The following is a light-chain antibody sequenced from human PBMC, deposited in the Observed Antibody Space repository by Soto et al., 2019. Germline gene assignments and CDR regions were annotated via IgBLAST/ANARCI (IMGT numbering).Light chain of an antibody. CDR1: QGISSA. CDR2: DAS. CDR3: QQFNSYPFT. V-gene: IGKV1-13*02. J-gene: IGKJ3*01. Sequence: ALQLTQSPSSLSASVGDRVTITCRASQGISSALAWYQQKPGKAPKLLIYDASSLESGVPSRFSGSGSGTDYTLTISSLQPEDFATYYCQQFNSYPFTFGPGTKVDIK.